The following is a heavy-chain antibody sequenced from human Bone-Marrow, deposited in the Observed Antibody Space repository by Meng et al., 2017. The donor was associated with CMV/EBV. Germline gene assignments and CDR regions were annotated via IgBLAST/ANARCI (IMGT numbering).Heavy chain of an antibody. CDR2: ISYDGSNK. J-gene: IGHJ4*02. Sequence: GESLKISCAASGFTFSSYAMHWVRQAPGKGLEWVAVISYDGSNKYYADSVKGRFTISRDNSKNTLYLQMNSLRAEDTAVYYCARDPIVGVPPGYYFDYWGQGTLVTVSS. V-gene: IGHV3-30-3*01. CDR1: GFTFSSYA. D-gene: IGHD1-26*01. CDR3: ARDPIVGVPPGYYFDY.